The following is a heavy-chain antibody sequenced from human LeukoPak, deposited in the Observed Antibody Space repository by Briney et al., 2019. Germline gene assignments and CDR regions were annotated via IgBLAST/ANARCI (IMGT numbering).Heavy chain of an antibody. J-gene: IGHJ4*02. CDR2: ISWNSGSI. Sequence: PGGSLRLSCAASGFTFSSYAMSWVRQAPGKGLEWVSGISWNSGSIGYADSVKGRFTISRDNAKNSLYLQMNSLRAEDTALYYCAKDRGYSYGSPPGIAVAGTDYWGQGTLVTVSS. V-gene: IGHV3-9*01. CDR3: AKDRGYSYGSPPGIAVAGTDY. CDR1: GFTFSSYA. D-gene: IGHD6-19*01.